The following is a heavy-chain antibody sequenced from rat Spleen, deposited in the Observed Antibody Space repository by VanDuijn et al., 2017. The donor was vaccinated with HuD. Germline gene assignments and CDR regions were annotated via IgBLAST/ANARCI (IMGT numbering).Heavy chain of an antibody. CDR1: GFTFNNYW. CDR2: IPNTGGTT. D-gene: IGHD4-2*01. CDR3: TTVVGDSYWYFDF. V-gene: IGHV5-31*01. Sequence: EVQLVESGGGLVQPGRSLKLSCVASGFTFNNYWMTWIRQAPGKGLEWVASIPNTGGTTYYPDSLKGRFTISRDNAKSTLYLQMNSLRSEDTATYYCTTVVGDSYWYFDFWGPGTMVTVSS. J-gene: IGHJ1*01.